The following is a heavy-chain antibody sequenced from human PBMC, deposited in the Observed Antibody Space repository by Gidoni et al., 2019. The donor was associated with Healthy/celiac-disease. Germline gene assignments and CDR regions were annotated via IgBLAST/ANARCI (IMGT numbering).Heavy chain of an antibody. CDR2: INHSGIT. V-gene: IGHV4-34*01. J-gene: IGHJ4*02. Sequence: QVQLQQWGAGLLQPSETLSLTCAVYGGSFSGYYWSWIRQPPGKGLEWIGEINHSGITIYNPSLKSRVTISVDTSKNQFSLKLSSVTAADTAVYYGARASKKYDYIWGSYRSFYFDYWGQGTLVTVSS. D-gene: IGHD3-16*02. CDR3: ARASKKYDYIWGSYRSFYFDY. CDR1: GGSFSGYY.